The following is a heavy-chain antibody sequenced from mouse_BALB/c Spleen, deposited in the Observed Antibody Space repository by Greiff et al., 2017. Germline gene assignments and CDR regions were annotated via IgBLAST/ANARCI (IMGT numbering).Heavy chain of an antibody. CDR2: ISSGSSTI. CDR1: GFTFSSFG. J-gene: IGHJ4*01. V-gene: IGHV5-17*02. D-gene: IGHD1-1*01. CDR3: ARGHYYGSSYAMDY. Sequence: DVQLQESGGGLVQPGGSRKLSCAASGFTFSSFGMHWVRQAPEKGLEWVAYISSGSSTIYYADTVKGRFTISRDNPKNTLFLQMTSLRSEDTAMYYCARGHYYGSSYAMDYWGQGTSVTVSS.